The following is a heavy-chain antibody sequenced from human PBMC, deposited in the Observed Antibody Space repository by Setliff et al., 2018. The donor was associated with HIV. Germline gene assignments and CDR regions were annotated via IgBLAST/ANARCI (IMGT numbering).Heavy chain of an antibody. CDR2: IIPLFGAP. Sequence: ASVKVSCKASGGSFGTFDISWVRQAPGQGLEWVGEIIPLFGAPNYAQKFQGRVTLTTDESTSAAFMKLRSLRSEDTAVYYCAKLTYFGSGSRVPKPGYFYMDVWGQGTTVTVSS. CDR3: AKLTYFGSGSRVPKPGYFYMDV. CDR1: GGSFGTFD. J-gene: IGHJ6*03. D-gene: IGHD3-10*01. V-gene: IGHV1-69*05.